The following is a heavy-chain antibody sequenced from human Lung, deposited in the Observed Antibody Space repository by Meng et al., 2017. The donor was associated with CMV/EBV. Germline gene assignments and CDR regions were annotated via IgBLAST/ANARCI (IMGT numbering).Heavy chain of an antibody. J-gene: IGHJ4*02. CDR2: MNPNSGNT. V-gene: IGHV1-8*03. CDR1: GYTFTSYD. CDR3: ATYISGSYLGVGGDRDY. Sequence: ASVKVSXKASGYTFTSYDINWVRQATGQGLEWMGWMNPNSGNTGYAQKFQGRVTITRNTSISTAYMELSSLRSEDTAVYYCATYISGSYLGVGGDRDYWGQGXLVTVSS. D-gene: IGHD1-26*01.